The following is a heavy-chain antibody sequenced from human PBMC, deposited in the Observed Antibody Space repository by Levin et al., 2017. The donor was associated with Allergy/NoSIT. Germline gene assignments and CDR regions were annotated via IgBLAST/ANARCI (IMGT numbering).Heavy chain of an antibody. CDR1: GFTFSSYS. V-gene: IGHV3-48*02. CDR2: ISSGSSTV. J-gene: IGHJ5*02. D-gene: IGHD3-16*01. Sequence: GGSLRLSCAASGFTFSSYSMNWVRQAPGKGLEWVSYISSGSSTVYYADSVKGRFTISRDNAKNSLFLQMNSLRDEDTAVYYCVRGSCRGTCLTGGPWGQGTLVTVSS. CDR3: VRGSCRGTCLTGGP.